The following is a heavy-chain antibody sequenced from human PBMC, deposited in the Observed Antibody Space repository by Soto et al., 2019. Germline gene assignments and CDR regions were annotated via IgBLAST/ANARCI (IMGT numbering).Heavy chain of an antibody. J-gene: IGHJ4*02. CDR2: MWYGRNT. V-gene: IGHV4-39*01. D-gene: IGHD2-21*01. Sequence: QLQLQESGPGLVKASETLSLTCTVSGGSISSSTSYWGWVRQPPGKGLEWIGSMWYGRNTFYNPSLQSRVTISVDTSKNQFSLRLSSVTAADMAVYFCARHVAWAPLDDWGQGTLVTVSS. CDR3: ARHVAWAPLDD. CDR1: GGSISSSTSY.